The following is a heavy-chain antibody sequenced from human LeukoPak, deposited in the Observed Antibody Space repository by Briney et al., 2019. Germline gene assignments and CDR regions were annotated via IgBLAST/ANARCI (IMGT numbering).Heavy chain of an antibody. CDR2: INWNGGST. D-gene: IGHD3-10*01. CDR3: ARVGVRGVRQNYYYYYYIDV. V-gene: IGHV3-20*04. Sequence: GGSLRLSCAASGFTFDDYGMSWVRQAPGKGLEWVSGINWNGGSTGYADSVKGRFTISRDNAKNSLYLQMNSLRAEDTAVYYCARVGVRGVRQNYYYYYYIDVWGKGTTVTVSS. CDR1: GFTFDDYG. J-gene: IGHJ6*03.